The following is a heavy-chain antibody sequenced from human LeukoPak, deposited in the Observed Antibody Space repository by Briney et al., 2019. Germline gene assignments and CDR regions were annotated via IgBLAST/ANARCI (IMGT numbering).Heavy chain of an antibody. CDR3: ARDYYDGSGSYFDY. D-gene: IGHD3-10*01. Sequence: WVRQMPGKGLEWMGIIYHSGSTYYNPSPKSRVTISVDRSKNQFSLKLSSVTAADTAVYYCARDYYDGSGSYFDYWGQGTLVTVSS. V-gene: IGHV4-30-2*01. J-gene: IGHJ4*02. CDR2: IYHSGST.